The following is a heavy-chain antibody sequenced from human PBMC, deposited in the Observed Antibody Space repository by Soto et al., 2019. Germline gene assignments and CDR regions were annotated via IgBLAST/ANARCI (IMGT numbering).Heavy chain of an antibody. CDR1: GGSIISGSYF. D-gene: IGHD2-15*01. CDR3: ARHGDSTVVTDFDF. CDR2: IYYSGST. V-gene: IGHV4-39*01. J-gene: IGHJ4*02. Sequence: SETLSLTCTVSGGSIISGSYFWGWIRQPPGKGLEWIGNIYYSGSTYYNPSLKSRVTISVDTSKNQFSLKLSSVTAADTAVYYCARHGDSTVVTDFDFWGQGTLVTVSS.